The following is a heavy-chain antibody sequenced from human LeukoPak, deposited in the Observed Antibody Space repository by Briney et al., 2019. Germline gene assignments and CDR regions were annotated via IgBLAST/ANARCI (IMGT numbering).Heavy chain of an antibody. Sequence: QTGGSLRLSCAASGFTFSSYGMHWVRQAPGKGLVWVAVIWYDGSNKYYADSVKGRFTITRDNSKNTMYLQMNSLRAEDTAVYYCARLKQYSGSSGRSAAYYFDYWGQGTLVNVSS. CDR3: ARLKQYSGSSGRSAAYYFDY. D-gene: IGHD6-6*01. J-gene: IGHJ4*02. V-gene: IGHV3-33*01. CDR2: IWYDGSNK. CDR1: GFTFSSYG.